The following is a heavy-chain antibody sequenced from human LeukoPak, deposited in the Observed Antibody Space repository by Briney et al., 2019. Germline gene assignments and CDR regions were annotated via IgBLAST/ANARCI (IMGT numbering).Heavy chain of an antibody. CDR2: INGLGDGI. V-gene: IGHV3-23*01. CDR3: AKGRPNGMDV. D-gene: IGHD6-6*01. Sequence: PGGSLRLSCAASGFTFSGYAMSWVRQSPGKGLEWVSGINGLGDGIYYADSVKGRFTISRDNSKNTLYLQMNSLRAEDTAVYYCAKGRPNGMDVWGQGTTVTVSS. CDR1: GFTFSGYA. J-gene: IGHJ6*02.